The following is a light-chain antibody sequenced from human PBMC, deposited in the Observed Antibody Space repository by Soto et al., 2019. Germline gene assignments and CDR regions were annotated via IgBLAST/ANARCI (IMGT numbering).Light chain of an antibody. CDR3: SSYAGSNNHVV. Sequence: QSVLTQPPSASGSPGQSVTISCTGTSSDVGGYDYVSWYQRYPGQAPKLMIYDVSKRPSWVPDRFSGSKSGNTASLTVSGLQAEDEDDYYCSSYAGSNNHVVFGGGTMLTVL. CDR1: SSDVGGYDY. CDR2: DVS. V-gene: IGLV2-8*01. J-gene: IGLJ2*01.